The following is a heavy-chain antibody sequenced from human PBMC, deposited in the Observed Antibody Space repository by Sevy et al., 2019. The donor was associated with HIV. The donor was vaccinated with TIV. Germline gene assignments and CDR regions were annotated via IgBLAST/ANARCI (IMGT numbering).Heavy chain of an antibody. CDR3: ARSYLSYRYKGGFDY. J-gene: IGHJ4*02. D-gene: IGHD3-16*02. Sequence: ETLSLTCTVSGYSISSGYYWGWIRQPPGKGLEWIGSIYHSGSTYYNPSLKSRVTISVDTSKNQFSLKLSSVTAADTAVYYCARSYLSYRYKGGFDYWGQGTLVTVSS. V-gene: IGHV4-38-2*02. CDR2: IYHSGST. CDR1: GYSISSGYY.